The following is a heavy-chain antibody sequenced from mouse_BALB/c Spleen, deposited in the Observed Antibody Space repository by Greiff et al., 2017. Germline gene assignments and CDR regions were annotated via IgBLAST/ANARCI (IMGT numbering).Heavy chain of an antibody. CDR2: IDPSDSET. CDR1: GYSFTSYW. CDR3: ARGYSGYFDV. Sequence: QVQLQQSGPQLVRPGASVKISCKASGYSFTSYWMHWVKQRPGQGLEWIGMIDPSDSETRLNQKFKDKATLTVDKSSSTAYMQLSSPTSEDSAVYYCARGYSGYFDVWGAGTTVTVSS. J-gene: IGHJ1*01. D-gene: IGHD2-3*01. V-gene: IGHV1S127*01.